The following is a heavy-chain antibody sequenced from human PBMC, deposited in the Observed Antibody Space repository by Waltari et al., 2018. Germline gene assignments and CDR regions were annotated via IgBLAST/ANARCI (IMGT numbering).Heavy chain of an antibody. CDR3: AKHEYSSGWYLTFFDY. J-gene: IGHJ4*02. CDR2: MSGSGGSK. D-gene: IGHD6-19*01. CDR1: GFTFSSNA. Sequence: EVQLLESGGGLVQPGGSLTLSCAAYGFTFSSNAMSWVRQAPGKGLEWGSAMSGSGGSKYYADSVKGRFTISRDNSKNTLYLQMNSLRAEDTAVYYCAKHEYSSGWYLTFFDYWGQGTLVTVSS. V-gene: IGHV3-23*01.